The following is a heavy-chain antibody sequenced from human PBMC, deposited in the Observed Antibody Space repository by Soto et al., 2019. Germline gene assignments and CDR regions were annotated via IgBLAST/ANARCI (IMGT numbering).Heavy chain of an antibody. CDR2: IYYSGST. CDR1: GGSISSYY. Sequence: PSETLSLTCTVSGGSISSYYWSWIRQPPGKGLEWIGYIYYSGSTNYNPSLKSRVTISVDTSKNQFSLKLSSVTAADTAVYYCARHSYPDDIFDYWGQGTLVTVSS. J-gene: IGHJ4*02. D-gene: IGHD1-1*01. CDR3: ARHSYPDDIFDY. V-gene: IGHV4-59*08.